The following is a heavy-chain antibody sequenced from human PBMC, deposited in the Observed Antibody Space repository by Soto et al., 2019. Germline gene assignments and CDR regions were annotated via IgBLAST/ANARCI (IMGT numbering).Heavy chain of an antibody. J-gene: IGHJ4*02. CDR2: IYPGDSDT. V-gene: IGHV5-51*01. CDR1: GYTFSSDW. Sequence: PGESLKISCKASGYTFSSDWIGWVRQMPGKGLEWMGIIYPGDSDTRYSPSFQGQVTISADRSISTAYLQWGSLKASDTAIYYCATRLYSWGERSYFDYWGQGTMVTVSS. D-gene: IGHD2-8*01. CDR3: ATRLYSWGERSYFDY.